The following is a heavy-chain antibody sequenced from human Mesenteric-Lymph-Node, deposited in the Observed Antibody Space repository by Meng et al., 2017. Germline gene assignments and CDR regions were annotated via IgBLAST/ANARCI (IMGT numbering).Heavy chain of an antibody. CDR1: GGSINSANYF. CDR2: IYPRGDT. V-gene: IGHV4-39*07. J-gene: IGHJ2*01. Sequence: GSLRLSCTVSGGSINSANYFWGWIRLPPGKGLEWIGNIYPRGDTYYNPSLKSRVTISVDTSKKQFSANLRSVTAADTALYYCARGLFASSWDWYFDLWGRGTLVTVSS. D-gene: IGHD6-13*01. CDR3: ARGLFASSWDWYFDL.